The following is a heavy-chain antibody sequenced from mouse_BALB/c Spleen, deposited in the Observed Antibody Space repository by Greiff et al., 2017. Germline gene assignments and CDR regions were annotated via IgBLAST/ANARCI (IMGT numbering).Heavy chain of an antibody. CDR3: ARGGYSYYFDY. CDR1: GFTFSSFG. J-gene: IGHJ2*01. CDR2: ISSGSSTI. Sequence: EVMLVESGGGLVQPGGSLKLSCAASGFTFSSFGMHWVRQAPEKGLEWVAYISSGSSTIYYADTVKGRFTISRDNPKNTLFLQMTSLRSEDTAMYYCARGGYSYYFDYWGQGTTLTVSS. V-gene: IGHV5-17*02. D-gene: IGHD2-3*01.